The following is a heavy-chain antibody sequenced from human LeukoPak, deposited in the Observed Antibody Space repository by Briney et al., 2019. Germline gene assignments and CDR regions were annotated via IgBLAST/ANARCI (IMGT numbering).Heavy chain of an antibody. CDR2: INHSGST. V-gene: IGHV4-34*01. Sequence: SETLSLTCAVYGGSFSGYYWSWIRQPPGKGLEWIGEINHSGSTNYNPSLKSRVTISVDTSKNQFSLKLSSVTAADTAVYYCARGILPPYSSSWYGYYYGMDVWGQGTTVTVSS. CDR3: ARGILPPYSSSWYGYYYGMDV. D-gene: IGHD6-13*01. J-gene: IGHJ6*02. CDR1: GGSFSGYY.